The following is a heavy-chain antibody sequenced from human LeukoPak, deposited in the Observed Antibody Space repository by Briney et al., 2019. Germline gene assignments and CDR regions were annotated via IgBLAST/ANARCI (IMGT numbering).Heavy chain of an antibody. CDR3: ARDQGSGWYDY. D-gene: IGHD6-19*01. J-gene: IGHJ4*02. Sequence: GASVKVSCKASGYTFTSYTIHWVRQAPGQRLEWMGWINAGNGNTEYSQKFQGRVTITRDTSASTAYMELSSLRSEDTAVYYCARDQGSGWYDYWGQGTLVTVSS. V-gene: IGHV1-3*01. CDR1: GYTFTSYT. CDR2: INAGNGNT.